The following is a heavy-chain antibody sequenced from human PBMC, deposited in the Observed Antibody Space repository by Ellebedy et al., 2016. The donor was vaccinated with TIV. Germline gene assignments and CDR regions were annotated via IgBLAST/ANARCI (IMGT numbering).Heavy chain of an antibody. CDR2: TKQDGSEK. V-gene: IGHV3-7*01. D-gene: IGHD5-12*01. CDR1: GFTFSTYW. CDR3: AKFSGRDFRKYYLDS. J-gene: IGHJ4*02. Sequence: GESLKISCAASGFTFSTYWMGWVRQAAGKGLEWVANTKQDGSEKYYVDSVMGRFTISRDNAKNSLYLQMNSLRAEDTAVYYCAKFSGRDFRKYYLDSWGQGTLVTVSS.